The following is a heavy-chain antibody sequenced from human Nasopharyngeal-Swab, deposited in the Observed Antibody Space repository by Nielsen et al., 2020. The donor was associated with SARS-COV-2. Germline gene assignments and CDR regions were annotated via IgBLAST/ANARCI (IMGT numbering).Heavy chain of an antibody. CDR2: FKYGGSS. J-gene: IGHJ5*02. CDR1: GGSFSNYY. Sequence: SETLSLTCAVFGGSFSNYYWTWIRQPPGKELEWIGEFKYGGSSNYNPSLKSRVTMSLDTSKNQFSLELSSVTAADTAVYYCARGAPSSYWFDPWSQGTLVTVSS. CDR3: ARGAPSSYWFDP. V-gene: IGHV4-34*01.